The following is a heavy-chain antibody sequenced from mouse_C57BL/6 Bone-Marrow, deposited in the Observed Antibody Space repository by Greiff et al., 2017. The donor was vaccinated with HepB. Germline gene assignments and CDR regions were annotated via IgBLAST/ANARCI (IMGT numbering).Heavy chain of an antibody. V-gene: IGHV14-4*01. CDR3: TTGTTVRGYYAMDY. Sequence: VQLQQSGAELVRPGASVKLSCTASGFNIKDDYMHWVKQRPEQGLEWIGWIDPENGDTEYASKFQGKATITADTSSNTAYLQLSSLTSEDNAVYYCTTGTTVRGYYAMDYWGQGTSVTVSS. CDR2: IDPENGDT. CDR1: GFNIKDDY. D-gene: IGHD1-1*01. J-gene: IGHJ4*01.